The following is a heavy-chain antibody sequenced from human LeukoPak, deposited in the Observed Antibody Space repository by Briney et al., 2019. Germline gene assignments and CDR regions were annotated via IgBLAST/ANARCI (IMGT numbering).Heavy chain of an antibody. J-gene: IGHJ4*02. V-gene: IGHV3-23*01. D-gene: IGHD6-19*01. CDR3: AKVDPFDLGSGWGQYYFDY. CDR1: GFTFSSYA. Sequence: GGSPRLSCAASGFTFSSYAMSWVRQAPGKGLEWVSAISGSGGSTYYADSVKGRFTISRDNSKNTLYLQMNSLRAEDTAVYYCAKVDPFDLGSGWGQYYFDYWGQGTLVTVSS. CDR2: ISGSGGST.